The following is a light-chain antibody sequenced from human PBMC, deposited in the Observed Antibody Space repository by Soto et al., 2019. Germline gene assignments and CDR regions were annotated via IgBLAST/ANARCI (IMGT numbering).Light chain of an antibody. CDR1: QTLSNSF. Sequence: EIGVTGSPGTLSWSPCERATLSCRASQTLSNSFIARYQQKPGQAPRLLIYDTSSRATGVPDRYSASGSGIDFTLTIRRLEPEDFAVFFCQQYGTSEIIFGQGTRLEIK. CDR3: QQYGTSEII. CDR2: DTS. J-gene: IGKJ5*01. V-gene: IGKV3-20*01.